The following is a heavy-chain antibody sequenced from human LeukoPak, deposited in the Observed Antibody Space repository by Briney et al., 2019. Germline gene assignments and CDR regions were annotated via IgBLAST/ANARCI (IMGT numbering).Heavy chain of an antibody. J-gene: IGHJ2*01. Sequence: GGSLRLSCAASGFTFSDYYMSWIRQAPGKGLQWVAVISFDESNKYYADSVKGRFTISIDNSKNTLYLQMNSLRAEDTAVYYCAAGWLQPWFFDLWGRGTLVTVSS. V-gene: IGHV3-30*03. CDR1: GFTFSDYY. D-gene: IGHD5-24*01. CDR2: ISFDESNK. CDR3: AAGWLQPWFFDL.